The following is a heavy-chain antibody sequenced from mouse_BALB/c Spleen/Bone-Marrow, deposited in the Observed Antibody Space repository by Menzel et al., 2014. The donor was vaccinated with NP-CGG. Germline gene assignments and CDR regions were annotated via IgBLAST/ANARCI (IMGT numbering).Heavy chain of an antibody. J-gene: IGHJ4*01. CDR1: AYTFTSYW. CDR2: IDPFDSET. Sequence: HVQLKDSGPELVKPAPPLTLACKASAYTFTSYWMHWVRERPGRGLEWMGGIDPFDSETHYTEKLKHKTTLTIHNTSSTANIQLNSLTSEDAAFCYCARALVYGYYYAMDYWVQGTSGTGSS. V-gene: IGHV1-69*02. CDR3: ARALVYGYYYAMDY. D-gene: IGHD2-2*01.